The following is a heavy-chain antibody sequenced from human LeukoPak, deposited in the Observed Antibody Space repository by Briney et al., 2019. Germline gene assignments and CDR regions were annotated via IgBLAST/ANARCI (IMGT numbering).Heavy chain of an antibody. CDR1: GGTFSSYA. Sequence: GASVKVSCKASGGTFSSYAISWVRQAPGQGLEWMGIINPSGGSTSYAQKFQGRVTMTRDTSTSTVYMELSSLRSEDTAVYYCAKSSSGWVREIDYWGQGTLVTVSS. V-gene: IGHV1-46*01. CDR2: INPSGGST. D-gene: IGHD6-19*01. CDR3: AKSSSGWVREIDY. J-gene: IGHJ4*02.